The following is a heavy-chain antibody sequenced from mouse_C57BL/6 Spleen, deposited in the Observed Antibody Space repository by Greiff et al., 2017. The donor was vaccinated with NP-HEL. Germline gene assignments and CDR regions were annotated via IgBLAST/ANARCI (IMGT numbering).Heavy chain of an antibody. J-gene: IGHJ4*01. CDR1: GFTFSSYA. CDR3: ARELLRSYAMDY. CDR2: ISDGGSYT. Sequence: EVQLVESGGGLVKPGGSLKLSCAASGFTFSSYAMSWVRQTPEKRLEWVATISDGGSYTYYPDNVKGRFTISRDNAKNNLYLQMSHLKSEDTAMYYCARELLRSYAMDYWGQGTSVTVSS. D-gene: IGHD1-1*01. V-gene: IGHV5-4*01.